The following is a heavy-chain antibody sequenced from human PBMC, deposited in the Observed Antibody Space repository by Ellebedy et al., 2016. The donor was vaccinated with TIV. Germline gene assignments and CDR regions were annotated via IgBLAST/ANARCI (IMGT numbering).Heavy chain of an antibody. CDR3: ARVLDMGKQSQGFDY. Sequence: GESLKISCAASGFTFSSYAMHWVRQAPGTGLECVSAISRNGGSTDYTHSVKGRFTVSRDNSKNTLYLQMGSLRAEDKAVYYCARVLDMGKQSQGFDYWGQGTLVTVAS. CDR2: ISRNGGST. V-gene: IGHV3-64*01. J-gene: IGHJ4*02. CDR1: GFTFSSYA. D-gene: IGHD2-2*03.